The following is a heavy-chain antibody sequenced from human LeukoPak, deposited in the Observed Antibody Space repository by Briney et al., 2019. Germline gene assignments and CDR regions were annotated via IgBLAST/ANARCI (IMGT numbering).Heavy chain of an antibody. CDR1: GFTFSSYA. D-gene: IGHD6-6*01. CDR3: ARDLWQLVWPGAFDI. Sequence: GGSLRLSCAASGFTFSSYAMHWVRQAPGKGLEWVAVISYDGSNKYYADSVKGRFTISRDNSKNTLYLQMNSLRAEDTAVYYCARDLWQLVWPGAFDIWGQGTMVTVSS. J-gene: IGHJ3*02. V-gene: IGHV3-30*04. CDR2: ISYDGSNK.